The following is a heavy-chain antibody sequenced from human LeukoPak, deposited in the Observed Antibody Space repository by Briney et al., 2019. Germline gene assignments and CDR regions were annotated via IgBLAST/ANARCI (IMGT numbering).Heavy chain of an antibody. V-gene: IGHV4-34*01. J-gene: IGHJ6*02. Sequence: SETLSLTCAVYGGSFSGYYWSWIRQPPGKGLEWIGEINHSGSTNYNPSLKSRVTISVDTSKNQFSLKLSSVTAADTAVYCCARDEMVAGQHYGMDVWGQGTTVTVSS. CDR3: ARDEMVAGQHYGMDV. D-gene: IGHD6-19*01. CDR2: INHSGST. CDR1: GGSFSGYY.